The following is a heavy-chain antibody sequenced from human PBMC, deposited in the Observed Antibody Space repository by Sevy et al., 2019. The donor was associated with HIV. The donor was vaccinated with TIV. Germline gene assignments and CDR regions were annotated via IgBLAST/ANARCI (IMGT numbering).Heavy chain of an antibody. CDR2: ISSGSNYI. J-gene: IGHJ4*02. V-gene: IGHV3-21*01. CDR3: ARDLAGPDGYSYGYYFDY. CDR1: GFTFSNYS. D-gene: IGHD5-18*01. Sequence: GGSLRLSCAVSGFTFSNYSMNWVRQAPGKGLEWVSSISSGSNYIYYADSVKGRFTISRDNAKNSLYLQMNSLIAEDTAVYYCARDLAGPDGYSYGYYFDYWGQGTLVTVSS.